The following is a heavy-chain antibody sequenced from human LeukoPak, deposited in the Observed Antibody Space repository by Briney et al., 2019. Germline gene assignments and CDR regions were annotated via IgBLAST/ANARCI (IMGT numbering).Heavy chain of an antibody. CDR3: AKGLRELHFFGTSFGCSSTSCFGYGMDV. J-gene: IGHJ6*02. D-gene: IGHD2-2*01. CDR2: ISWNCGSI. Sequence: PGGSLRLSCAASGFTFDDCAMHWVRQAPGKGLEGVSGISWNCGSIGYADSVKGRFTISRDNAKNSLYLQMNSLRSEDTALYYCAKGLRELHFFGTSFGCSSTSCFGYGMDVWGQGTPVTVSS. CDR1: GFTFDDCA. V-gene: IGHV3-9*01.